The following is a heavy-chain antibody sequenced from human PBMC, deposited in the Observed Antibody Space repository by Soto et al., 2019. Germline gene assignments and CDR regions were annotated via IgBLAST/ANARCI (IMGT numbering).Heavy chain of an antibody. D-gene: IGHD3-22*01. CDR2: IHWNDDK. Sequence: SGPTLVNPTQTLTLTCSFSGFSLSVYGVRVIWFRQPPGETLEWLALIHWNDDKRYSPYLKSRLTITKGTSKNQVVLTLTNLDPLDTGTYFCAHTKDSSGFLTSWGQGILVTVSS. CDR1: GFSLSVYGVR. J-gene: IGHJ5*02. V-gene: IGHV2-5*01. CDR3: AHTKDSSGFLTS.